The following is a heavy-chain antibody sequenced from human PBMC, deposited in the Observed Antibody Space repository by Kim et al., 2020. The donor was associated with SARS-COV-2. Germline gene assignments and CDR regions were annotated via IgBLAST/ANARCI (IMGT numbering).Heavy chain of an antibody. D-gene: IGHD4-17*01. CDR1: EFTFSNYA. J-gene: IGHJ3*02. V-gene: IGHV3-23*01. CDR2: ITGSGGNT. CDR3: AKETTVTDRGAFDI. Sequence: GGSLRLSCAASEFTFSNYAMSWVRQAPGKGLEWVSAITGSGGNTYYADSVKGRFTISRDNSKNTLYLQMNSLRAEDTAIYYCAKETTVTDRGAFDIWGQGTMVTVSS.